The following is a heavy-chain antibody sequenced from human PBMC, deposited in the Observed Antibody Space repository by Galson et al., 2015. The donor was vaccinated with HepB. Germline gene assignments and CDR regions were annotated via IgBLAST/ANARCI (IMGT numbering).Heavy chain of an antibody. CDR2: ITSSSSTI. Sequence: LRLSCAASGFTFSSYSMNWVRQAPGKGLEWVSYITSSSSTIYYADSVKGRFTISRDNAKNSLYLQMNSLRVEDTAVYYCARLPRSNPGGVWGKGTTVTVSS. D-gene: IGHD4-11*01. CDR3: ARLPRSNPGGV. J-gene: IGHJ6*04. V-gene: IGHV3-48*01. CDR1: GFTFSSYS.